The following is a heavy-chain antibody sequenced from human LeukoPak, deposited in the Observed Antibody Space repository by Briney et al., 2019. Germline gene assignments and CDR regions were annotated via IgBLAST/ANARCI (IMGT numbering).Heavy chain of an antibody. D-gene: IGHD6-19*01. J-gene: IGHJ4*02. CDR2: ISGNGGST. Sequence: GGSLRLSCAASGFTFSSYGMSWVRQAPGKGLEWVSAISGNGGSTYYADSVKGRFTISRDNSKNTLYLQMNSLRAEDTAVYYCARGRSGWYYDYWGQGTLVTVSS. CDR1: GFTFSSYG. CDR3: ARGRSGWYYDY. V-gene: IGHV3-23*01.